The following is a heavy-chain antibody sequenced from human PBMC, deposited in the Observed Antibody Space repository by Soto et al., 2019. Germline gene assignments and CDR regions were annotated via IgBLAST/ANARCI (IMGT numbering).Heavy chain of an antibody. Sequence: QVTLKESGPVLVKPTETLTLTCTVSGFSLSNARMGVSWIRQPPGKALEWLAHIFSNDEKSYSTSLKSRLTIYKDTSKSQVVIPMTNMDPVDKATYYCARIRRFAYSVAYWYFDLWGRGTLVTVSA. J-gene: IGHJ2*01. CDR1: GFSLSNARMG. V-gene: IGHV2-26*01. CDR2: IFSNDEK. D-gene: IGHD3-16*01. CDR3: ARIRRFAYSVAYWYFDL.